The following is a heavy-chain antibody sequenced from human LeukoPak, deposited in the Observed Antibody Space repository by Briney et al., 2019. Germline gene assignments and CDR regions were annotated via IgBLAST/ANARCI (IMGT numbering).Heavy chain of an antibody. CDR2: ISSSSSYI. CDR3: AGDFWDPAEYFQH. V-gene: IGHV3-21*01. CDR1: GFTFSSYS. Sequence: PGGSLRLSCAASGFTFSSYSMNWVRQAPGKGLEWVSSISSSSSYIYYADSVKGRFTISRDNAKNSLYLQMNSLRAEDTAVYYCAGDFWDPAEYFQHWGQGTLVTVSS. D-gene: IGHD3-3*01. J-gene: IGHJ1*01.